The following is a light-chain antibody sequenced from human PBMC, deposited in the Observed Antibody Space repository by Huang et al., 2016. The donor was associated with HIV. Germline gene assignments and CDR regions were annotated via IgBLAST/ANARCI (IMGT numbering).Light chain of an antibody. V-gene: IGKV3-20*01. Sequence: EILLTQSPDTLSLSPGERATLPCRASQSVNNNYLAWYQQKPGQAPRLLIYRASTRATGIPDRCSGSGSGTDFTLTISRLEPDDFAVYYCQQFGSSPPYSFGQGTKLEIK. CDR2: RAS. J-gene: IGKJ2*03. CDR3: QQFGSSPPYS. CDR1: QSVNNNY.